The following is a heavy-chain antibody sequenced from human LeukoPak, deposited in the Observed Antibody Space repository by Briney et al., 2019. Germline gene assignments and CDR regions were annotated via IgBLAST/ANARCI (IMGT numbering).Heavy chain of an antibody. CDR1: GGSFSGYY. V-gene: IGHV4-34*01. Sequence: SETLSLTCAVYGGSFSGYYWSWIRQPPGKGLEWIGEINHSGSTNYNPSLKSRVTISVNTSKNQFSLKLSSVTAADTAVYYCARVPGNYNDSSGYGSFDIWGQGTMVTVSS. CDR3: ARVPGNYNDSSGYGSFDI. CDR2: INHSGST. D-gene: IGHD3-22*01. J-gene: IGHJ3*02.